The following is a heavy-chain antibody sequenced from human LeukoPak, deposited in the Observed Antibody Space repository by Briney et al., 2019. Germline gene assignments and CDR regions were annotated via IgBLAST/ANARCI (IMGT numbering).Heavy chain of an antibody. Sequence: GASVKVSCRASGYTFTGYYMHWVRQAPGQGLEWMGWINPNSGGTNYAQKFQGRVTMTRNTSISTAYMELGSLRSEDTAVYYCARGVSGSYYSYYYYYYMDVWGKGTTVTISS. D-gene: IGHD3-10*01. CDR2: INPNSGGT. CDR3: ARGVSGSYYSYYYYYYMDV. J-gene: IGHJ6*03. CDR1: GYTFTGYY. V-gene: IGHV1-2*02.